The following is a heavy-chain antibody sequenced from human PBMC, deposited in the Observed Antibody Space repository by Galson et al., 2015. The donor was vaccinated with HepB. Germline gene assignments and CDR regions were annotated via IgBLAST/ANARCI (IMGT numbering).Heavy chain of an antibody. V-gene: IGHV4-39*01. Sequence: LSLTCTVSGDSISSSSYYWGWIRLPPGKGLEWIGSIYYTGSTYYNPSLKSRVTKSVDTSKNQFSLKLSSVTAADTAVYYCARLGGAAGTVWYWGQGTLVTVSS. D-gene: IGHD1-1*01. CDR1: GDSISSSSYY. CDR2: IYYTGST. CDR3: ARLGGAAGTVWY. J-gene: IGHJ4*02.